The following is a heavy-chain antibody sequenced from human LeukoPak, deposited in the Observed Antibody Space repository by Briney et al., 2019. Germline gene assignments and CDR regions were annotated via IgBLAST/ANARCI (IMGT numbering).Heavy chain of an antibody. CDR1: GASISSNY. CDR3: ARYCRDGDCMLDY. CDR2: IYYTGDS. Sequence: SETLSLTCNVSGASISSNYWSWIRQPPGKALQWIGYIYYTGDSNYNPSLKSRVTMSMYTSKNQFSLKVTSVTAADTAVYYCARYCRDGDCMLDYWGQGTLVTVSS. V-gene: IGHV4-59*01. D-gene: IGHD4-17*01. J-gene: IGHJ4*02.